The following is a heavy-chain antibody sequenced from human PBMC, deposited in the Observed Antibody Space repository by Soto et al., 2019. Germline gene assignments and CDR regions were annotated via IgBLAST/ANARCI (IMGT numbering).Heavy chain of an antibody. D-gene: IGHD1-26*01. CDR3: ARVGGSYYAPGYDY. Sequence: SVKVSCKASGGTFSSYAISWVRQAPGQGLEWMGGIIPIFGTANYAQKFQGRVTMTRDTSTSTVYMELSSLRSEDTAVYYCARVGGSYYAPGYDYWGQGTLVTVSS. V-gene: IGHV1-69*05. J-gene: IGHJ4*02. CDR2: IIPIFGTA. CDR1: GGTFSSYA.